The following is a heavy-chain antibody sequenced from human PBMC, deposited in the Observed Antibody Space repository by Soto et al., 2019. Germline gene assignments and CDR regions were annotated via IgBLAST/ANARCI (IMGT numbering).Heavy chain of an antibody. CDR1: GFTFSSYD. CDR2: IGTAGNT. CDR3: ARASRASYYDFWSAQFGAFDP. Sequence: PGGSLRLSCAASGFTFSSYDMHWVRQATGKGLEWVSAIGTAGNTYYPGSVKGRFTISRENAKNSLYLQMNSLRAGDTAVYYCARASRASYYDFWSAQFGAFDPWGQGTLVTVSS. V-gene: IGHV3-13*01. J-gene: IGHJ5*02. D-gene: IGHD3-3*01.